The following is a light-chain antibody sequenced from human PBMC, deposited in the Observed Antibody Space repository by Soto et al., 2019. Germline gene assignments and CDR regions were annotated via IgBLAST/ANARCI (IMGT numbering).Light chain of an antibody. Sequence: QSVLTQPASVSGSPGQSITISCTGTSSDVGGYNYVSWYQHHPGEAPKLMIYDVTNRPSGVSNRFSGSKSGNTASLTISGLQAEDEADYYCTSYTTSSPYLVFGGGTKLTVL. V-gene: IGLV2-14*03. CDR2: DVT. J-gene: IGLJ3*02. CDR3: TSYTTSSPYLV. CDR1: SSDVGGYNY.